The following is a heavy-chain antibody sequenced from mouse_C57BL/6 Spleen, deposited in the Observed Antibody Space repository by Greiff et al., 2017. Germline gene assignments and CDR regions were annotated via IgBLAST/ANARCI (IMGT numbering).Heavy chain of an antibody. V-gene: IGHV1-82*01. J-gene: IGHJ4*01. CDR2: IYPGDGDT. D-gene: IGHD4-1*01. Sequence: QVQLQQSGPELVKPGASVKISCKASGYAFSSSWMNWVKQRPGKGLEWIGRIYPGDGDTNYNGKFKGKATLTADKSSSTAYMQLSSLTSEDSAVYFCAETGTDYYAMDYWGQGTSVTVSS. CDR3: AETGTDYYAMDY. CDR1: GYAFSSSW.